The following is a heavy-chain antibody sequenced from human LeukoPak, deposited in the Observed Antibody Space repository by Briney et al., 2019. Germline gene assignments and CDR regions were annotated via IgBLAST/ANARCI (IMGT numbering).Heavy chain of an antibody. Sequence: ALVKLSCKASGFTFSGYYIQWVRQAPGQGLEWMGYINSHSGVTSFPQKLQGRVTLSTDTSISAPYMELSSLISDDTALYYCVREANEVLTKNFDHWGQGALVNVSS. V-gene: IGHV1-2*02. CDR1: GFTFSGYY. D-gene: IGHD4/OR15-4a*01. CDR2: INSHSGVT. CDR3: VREANEVLTKNFDH. J-gene: IGHJ4*02.